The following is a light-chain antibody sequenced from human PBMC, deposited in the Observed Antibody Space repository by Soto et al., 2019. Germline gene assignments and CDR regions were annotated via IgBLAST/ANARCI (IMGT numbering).Light chain of an antibody. CDR1: QSVSSY. Sequence: EIVMTQSPATLSGSPGERATLSCRASQSVSSYLAWYQQKPCQAHRLLIYDASNRATGIPARFSGSVSGTDFTLTISSLEPEDLAVYYCQQRSNWPSITGGQVTRREI. CDR2: DAS. J-gene: IGKJ5*01. V-gene: IGKV3-11*01. CDR3: QQRSNWPSIT.